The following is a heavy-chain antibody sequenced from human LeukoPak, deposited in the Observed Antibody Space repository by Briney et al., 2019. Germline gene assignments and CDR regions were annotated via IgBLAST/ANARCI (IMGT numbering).Heavy chain of an antibody. CDR1: GFTFSTYE. CDR3: ARRLYSSSSWYYMDV. Sequence: PGGSLRLSCAASGFTFSTYEMNWVRQAPGKGLEWVSYISSSGRTIYYADSVKGRFTISRDNAKNSLYLQMNSLRAEDTAVYYCARRLYSSSSWYYMDVWGKGTTVTVSS. D-gene: IGHD6-6*01. CDR2: ISSSGRTI. J-gene: IGHJ6*03. V-gene: IGHV3-48*03.